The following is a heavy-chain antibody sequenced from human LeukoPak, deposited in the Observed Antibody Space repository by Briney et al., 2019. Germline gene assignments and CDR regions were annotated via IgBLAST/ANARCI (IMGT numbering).Heavy chain of an antibody. Sequence: GGSLRLSCAASGFTFSSYAMYSVRQAPGKGLEWVSLISKDGFNQDHADSVKGRFTISRDNSRDTLYLQMSSLRPEDTAVYYCAREAYYGSGRSRQPSPVWGQGTLVIVSS. CDR3: AREAYYGSGRSRQPSPV. D-gene: IGHD3-10*01. CDR1: GFTFSSYA. CDR2: ISKDGFNQ. J-gene: IGHJ4*02. V-gene: IGHV3-30*15.